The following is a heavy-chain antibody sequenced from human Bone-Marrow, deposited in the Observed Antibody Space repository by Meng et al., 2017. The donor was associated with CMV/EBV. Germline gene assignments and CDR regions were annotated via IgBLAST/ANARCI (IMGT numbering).Heavy chain of an antibody. D-gene: IGHD3-22*01. CDR3: ERGAMIVVGNPDGMDG. CDR2: IYYSGST. Sequence: SETLSLTCTVSGYSISSGYYWSWIRQPPGKGLEWIRSIYYSGSTYYNPSLKSRVTISVDTSKNQFSLKLSSVTAADTAEYYCERGAMIVVGNPDGMDGWGQGTTVTVSS. V-gene: IGHV4-38-2*02. J-gene: IGHJ6*02. CDR1: GYSISSGYY.